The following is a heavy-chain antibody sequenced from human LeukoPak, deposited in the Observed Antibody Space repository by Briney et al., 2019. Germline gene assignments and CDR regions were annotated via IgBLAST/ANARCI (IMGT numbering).Heavy chain of an antibody. J-gene: IGHJ6*03. Sequence: GASVKVSCKASGYTFTGYYMHWVRQAPGQGLEWMGWINPNSGGTNSAQKFQGRLTITVDESTSTAYMELSSLRSEDTAVYYCARGFPEWGVVVPAAMKYYYMDVRGKGTTVTVSS. V-gene: IGHV1-2*02. D-gene: IGHD2-2*01. CDR2: INPNSGGT. CDR1: GYTFTGYY. CDR3: ARGFPEWGVVVPAAMKYYYMDV.